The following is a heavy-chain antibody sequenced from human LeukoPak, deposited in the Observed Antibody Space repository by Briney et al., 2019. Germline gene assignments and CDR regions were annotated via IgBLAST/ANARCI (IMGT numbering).Heavy chain of an antibody. J-gene: IGHJ6*03. CDR1: GGSFSDYY. V-gene: IGHV4-34*01. CDR2: INHSGSS. CDR3: ARSRYYDSSGSYSVFDYYFYMDV. D-gene: IGHD3-22*01. Sequence: WETLSLTCAVYGGSFSDYYWSWIRQPPGKGLEWIGEINHSGSSNYSPSLQSRVTMSVDTSKKQLSLKVTSVTAADTAVYYCARSRYYDSSGSYSVFDYYFYMDVWGKGTTVTVSS.